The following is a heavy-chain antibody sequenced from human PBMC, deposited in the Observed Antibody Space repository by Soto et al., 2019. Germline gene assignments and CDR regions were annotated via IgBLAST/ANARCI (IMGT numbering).Heavy chain of an antibody. Sequence: SETLSLTCAVSGASFSGFYWSWIRQSPGKGLEWIGEIDHSGITNHNTALKSRATMSVDTSKNQFSLKLRSVTAADTAVYYCARGVSVTLAVQGGAPDKNNFDSWSQGTLVTVSS. CDR3: ARGVSVTLAVQGGAPDKNNFDS. J-gene: IGHJ4*02. CDR2: IDHSGIT. CDR1: GASFSGFY. V-gene: IGHV4-34*04. D-gene: IGHD1-26*01.